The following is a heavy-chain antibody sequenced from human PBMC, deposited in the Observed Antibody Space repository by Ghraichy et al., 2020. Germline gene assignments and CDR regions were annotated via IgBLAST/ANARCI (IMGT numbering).Heavy chain of an antibody. CDR1: GGTFSSYT. CDR3: ARGYYCSSTSCFFNWFDP. Sequence: SVKVSCKASGGTFSSYTISWVRQAPGQGLEWMGRIIPILGIANYAQKFQGRVTITADKSTSTAYMELSSLRSEDTAVYYCARGYYCSSTSCFFNWFDPWGQGTLVTVSS. V-gene: IGHV1-69*02. CDR2: IIPILGIA. J-gene: IGHJ5*02. D-gene: IGHD2-2*01.